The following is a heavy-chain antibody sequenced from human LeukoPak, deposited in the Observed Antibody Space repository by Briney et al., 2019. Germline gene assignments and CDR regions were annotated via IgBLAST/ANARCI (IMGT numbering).Heavy chain of an antibody. V-gene: IGHV3-13*05. CDR3: ARAHSSGYRYFDY. J-gene: IGHJ4*02. D-gene: IGHD3-22*01. CDR1: GFTFSSYA. CDR2: IGTAGDP. Sequence: GGSLRLSCAASGFTFSSYAMHWVRQATGKGLEWVSAIGTAGDPYYPGSVKGRFTISRENAKNSLYLQMNSLRAGDTAVYYCARAHSSGYRYFDYWGQGTLVTVSS.